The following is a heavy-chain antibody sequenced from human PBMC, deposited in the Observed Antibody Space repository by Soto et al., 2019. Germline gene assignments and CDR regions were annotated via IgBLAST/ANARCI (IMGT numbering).Heavy chain of an antibody. V-gene: IGHV1-3*01. CDR2: INAGNGNT. D-gene: IGHD6-13*01. CDR1: GYTFTSYA. J-gene: IGHJ4*02. CDR3: ARGVLDSSSWYDGFYFDY. Sequence: ASVKVSCKASGYTFTSYAMHWVRQAPGQRLEWMGWINAGNGNTKYSQKFQGRVTTTRDTSASTAYMELSSLRPEDTAVYYCARGVLDSSSWYDGFYFDYWGQGTLVTVSS.